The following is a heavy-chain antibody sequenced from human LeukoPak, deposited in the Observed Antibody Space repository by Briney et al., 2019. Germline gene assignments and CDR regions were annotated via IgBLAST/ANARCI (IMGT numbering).Heavy chain of an antibody. CDR2: ISSSSSYI. J-gene: IGHJ6*03. D-gene: IGHD3-10*01. CDR3: AREDGSGTKGYYYYMDV. CDR1: GFTFSSYS. Sequence: GGSLRLSCAASGFTFSSYSMNWVRQAPGKGLEWVSSISSSSSYICYADSVKGRFTISRDNAKNSLYLQMNSLRAEDTAVYYCAREDGSGTKGYYYYMDVWGKGTTVTISS. V-gene: IGHV3-21*01.